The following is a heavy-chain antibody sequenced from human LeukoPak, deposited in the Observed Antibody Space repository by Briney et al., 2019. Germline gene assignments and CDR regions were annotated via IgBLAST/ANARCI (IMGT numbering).Heavy chain of an antibody. J-gene: IGHJ6*03. CDR1: GFTFSSYW. Sequence: GGSLRPSCAASGFTFSSYWMRWLRHAPRKRLECVANIKKDETEKYYVDSVKGRFTISRDNAKNSLYLQMNSLRAEDTAVYYCARASYHDFWSRYYQDYYYYMDVWGKGTTVTVSS. CDR2: IKKDETEK. CDR3: ARASYHDFWSRYYQDYYYYMDV. D-gene: IGHD3-3*01. V-gene: IGHV3-7*01.